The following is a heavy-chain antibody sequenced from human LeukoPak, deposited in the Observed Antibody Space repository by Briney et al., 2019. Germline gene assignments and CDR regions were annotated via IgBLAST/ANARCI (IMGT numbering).Heavy chain of an antibody. CDR2: ISWNSGSI. V-gene: IGHV3-9*01. CDR1: GFTFDDYA. J-gene: IGHJ4*02. D-gene: IGHD3-22*01. CDR3: AKDLTYYYDSSGYALDY. Sequence: GGSLRLSCAASGFTFDDYAMHWVRQAPGKGLEWVSGISWNSGSIGYADSVKGRFTISRDNAKNSLYLQMNSLRAEDTALYYCAKDLTYYYDSSGYALDYWGQGTLVTVSS.